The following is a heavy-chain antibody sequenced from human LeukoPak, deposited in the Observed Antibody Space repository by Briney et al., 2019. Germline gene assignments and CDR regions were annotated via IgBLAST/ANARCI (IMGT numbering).Heavy chain of an antibody. Sequence: GGSLRLSCAASGFTFSSYSMNWVRQAPGKGLEWVSYISSSSSTIYYADSVKGRFTISRDNSKNTLYLQMNSLRAEDTAVYYCAIQGGNGWYDFFYWGQGTLVTVSS. CDR1: GFTFSSYS. CDR2: ISSSSSTI. V-gene: IGHV3-48*01. D-gene: IGHD3-3*01. J-gene: IGHJ4*02. CDR3: AIQGGNGWYDFFY.